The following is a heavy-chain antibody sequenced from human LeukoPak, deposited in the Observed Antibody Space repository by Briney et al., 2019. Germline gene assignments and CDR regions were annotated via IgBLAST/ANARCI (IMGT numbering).Heavy chain of an antibody. Sequence: GGSLRLSCAASGFTFSSNWMHWVRQAPGQGLVWVAKINPDGNRSDYVDSVKGRFTISRDNAKNTLYLQMDSLKAEDTAVYYCTRGPADWGQGTLVIVSS. CDR3: TRGPAD. CDR1: GFTFSSNW. J-gene: IGHJ1*01. V-gene: IGHV3-74*01. CDR2: INPDGNRS.